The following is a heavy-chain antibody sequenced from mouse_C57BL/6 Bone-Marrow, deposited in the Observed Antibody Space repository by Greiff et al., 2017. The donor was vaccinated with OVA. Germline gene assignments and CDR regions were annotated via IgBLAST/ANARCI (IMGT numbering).Heavy chain of an antibody. D-gene: IGHD1-1*01. CDR2: IWSGGST. CDR3: ARGVITTVVAPFAY. V-gene: IGHV2-2*01. J-gene: IGHJ3*01. CDR1: GFSLTSYG. Sequence: QVQLQQSGPGLVQPSQSLSITCTVSGFSLTSYGVHWVRQSPGKGLEWLGVIWSGGSTDYNAAFISRLSISKDNSKSQVFFKMNSLQADDTAIYYCARGVITTVVAPFAYWGQGTLVTVSA.